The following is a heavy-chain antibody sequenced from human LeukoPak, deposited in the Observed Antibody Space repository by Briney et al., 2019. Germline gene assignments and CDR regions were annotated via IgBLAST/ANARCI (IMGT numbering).Heavy chain of an antibody. V-gene: IGHV3-23*01. Sequence: GGSLRLSCAASGFTFSSYAMSWVRQAPGKGREWVSAISGSGGSTYYAASVKGRFTISRDNSKNTLYLQMNSLRDEDTAVYYCAKAPLPWDYFDYWGQGTLVTVSS. CDR2: ISGSGGST. J-gene: IGHJ4*02. CDR1: GFTFSSYA. CDR3: AKAPLPWDYFDY.